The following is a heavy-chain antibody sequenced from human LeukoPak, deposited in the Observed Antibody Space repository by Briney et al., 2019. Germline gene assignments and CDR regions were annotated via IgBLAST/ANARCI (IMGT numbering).Heavy chain of an antibody. CDR2: IYYSGST. CDR1: GGSISSIGYY. CDR3: ARHVQITVSAQTRLDF. D-gene: IGHD4-17*01. Sequence: PSETLSLTCTVSGGSISSIGYYWGWIRQPPRKGLEWIGTIYYSGSTCYNPSLKSRVTISVDTSKNQFSLKVSSVTAADTAIYYCARHVQITVSAQTRLDFWGQGTLVTVSS. J-gene: IGHJ4*02. V-gene: IGHV4-39*01.